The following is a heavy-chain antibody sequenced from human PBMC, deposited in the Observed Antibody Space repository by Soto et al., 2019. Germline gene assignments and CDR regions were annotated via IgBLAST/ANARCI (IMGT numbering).Heavy chain of an antibody. CDR2: ISYDGSNK. D-gene: IGHD4-17*01. CDR1: GFTFSSYG. V-gene: IGHV3-30*18. Sequence: PGGSLRLSCAASGFTFSSYGMHWVRQAPGKGLEWVAVISYDGSNKYYADSVKGRFTISRDNSKNTLYLQMNSLRAEDTAVYYCAKVKYGELAYGMDVWGQGTTVIVYS. CDR3: AKVKYGELAYGMDV. J-gene: IGHJ6*02.